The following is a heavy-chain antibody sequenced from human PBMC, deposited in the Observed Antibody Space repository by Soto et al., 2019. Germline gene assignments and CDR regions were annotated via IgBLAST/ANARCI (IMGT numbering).Heavy chain of an antibody. CDR3: ARTLNGVRGVPRGYFDY. V-gene: IGHV3-48*01. CDR2: ITSTSSAT. J-gene: IGHJ4*02. CDR1: GFPFSFYS. D-gene: IGHD3-10*01. Sequence: PGRSLRLSCTASGFPFSFYSMNWVRQAPGKVLEWISYITSTSSATYYADSVKGRFTISRDNSKNTLYLQMNSLRAEDTAVYYCARTLNGVRGVPRGYFDYWGQGTLVTVSS.